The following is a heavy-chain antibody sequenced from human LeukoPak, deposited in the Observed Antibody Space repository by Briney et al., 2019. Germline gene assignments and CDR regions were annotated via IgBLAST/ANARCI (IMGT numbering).Heavy chain of an antibody. CDR3: ARVRRLGYGDYADFDD. CDR2: IYYSGST. V-gene: IGHV4-59*01. D-gene: IGHD4-17*01. Sequence: SETLSLTCTVSGDSISSYYWSWIRQPPGKGLEWIGYIYYSGSTNYNPSLKSRVTISVDTSKNQFSLKLSSVTAAETAEYYCARVRRLGYGDYADFDDWGQGTLSPSPQ. CDR1: GDSISSYY. J-gene: IGHJ4*02.